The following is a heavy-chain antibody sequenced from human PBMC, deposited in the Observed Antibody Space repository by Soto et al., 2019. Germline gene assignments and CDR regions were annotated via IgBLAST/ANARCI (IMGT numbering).Heavy chain of an antibody. V-gene: IGHV4-30-4*01. J-gene: IGHJ4*02. D-gene: IGHD6-6*01. CDR3: VVYSSSSGRHFDY. CDR1: GASFSSADYY. CDR2: IYYSGST. Sequence: SETLSLTCTVSGASFSSADYYWTWIRQPPGKGLEWIGYIYYSGSTYYNPSLRSRVTISLDRSKNQFSLKLTSVTAADTAVYYCVVYSSSSGRHFDYWGQGTLVTVSS.